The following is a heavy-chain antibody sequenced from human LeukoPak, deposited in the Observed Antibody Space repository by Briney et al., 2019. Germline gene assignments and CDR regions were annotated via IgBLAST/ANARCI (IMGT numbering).Heavy chain of an antibody. CDR1: GFTFSSYA. V-gene: IGHV3-23*01. J-gene: IGHJ4*02. CDR2: ISGSGGST. D-gene: IGHD2-21*02. CDR3: AKEVAIVVVTAPFFDY. Sequence: GGSLRLSCAASGFTFSSYAMSWVRQAPGKGLEWVSAISGSGGSTYYADSVKGRFTISRDNSKNTPYLQMNSLRAEDTAVYYCAKEVAIVVVTAPFFDYWGQGTLVTVSS.